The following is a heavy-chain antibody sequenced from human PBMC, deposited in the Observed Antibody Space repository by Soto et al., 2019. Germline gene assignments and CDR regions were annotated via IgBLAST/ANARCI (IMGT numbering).Heavy chain of an antibody. CDR2: IRSKVNTYAT. CDR1: GFTFSDSA. V-gene: IGHV3-73*02. D-gene: IGHD5-18*01. Sequence: EVQLVESGGGLVQPGGSLKLSCVASGFTFSDSAMHWVRQASGKGLEWVGRIRSKVNTYATAYAASVKGRFTISRDDSMNTVYLQMNSLKTEDTAVYYCTRRRDWTALDPLDYWGQGTLVTVSS. J-gene: IGHJ4*02. CDR3: TRRRDWTALDPLDY.